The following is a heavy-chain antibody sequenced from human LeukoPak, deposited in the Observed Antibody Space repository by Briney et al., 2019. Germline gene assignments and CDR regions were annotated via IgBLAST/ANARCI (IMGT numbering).Heavy chain of an antibody. CDR2: IYHSGNT. CDR3: ARRPTSGYWYFDL. CDR1: GDSISSYF. Sequence: SETLSLTCTVSGDSISSYFWGWIRQSPGKGLEWIGYIYHSGNTNYNPSLKSRVTISVDTSKNQFSLKLSSVTAADTAVYYCARRPTSGYWYFDLWGRGTLVTVSS. J-gene: IGHJ2*01. D-gene: IGHD2-8*01. V-gene: IGHV4-59*08.